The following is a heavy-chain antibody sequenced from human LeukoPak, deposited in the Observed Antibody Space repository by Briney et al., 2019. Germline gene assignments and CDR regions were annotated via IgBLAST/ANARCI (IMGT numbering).Heavy chain of an antibody. CDR2: LIGSSGST. CDR3: AKGAYDFIEMGYFDS. V-gene: IGHV3-23*01. D-gene: IGHD3-3*01. CDR1: GFTSTNYA. Sequence: PGGSLRLSCAASGFTSTNYAMNWVRQAPGKGLEWVSILIGSSGSTDYADSVKGRFTISRDTSKNTLFLQMNSLRAEDTATYYCAKGAYDFIEMGYFDSWGQGTLVTVSS. J-gene: IGHJ4*02.